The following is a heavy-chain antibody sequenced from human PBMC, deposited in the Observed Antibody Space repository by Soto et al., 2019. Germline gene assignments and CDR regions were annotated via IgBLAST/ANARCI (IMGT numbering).Heavy chain of an antibody. Sequence: QVQLVESGGGVVQPGGSLRLSCAASGFVFNDYAMHWIRQAPGKGLEWVAVISYDEGTKYYRDSVKGRFTISRDNSKNTLYVQMNSLRDEDTSVYFCARSRQSAGTTWVIDHWGQGTLVTVSS. CDR2: ISYDEGTK. V-gene: IGHV3-30-3*01. J-gene: IGHJ4*02. CDR3: ARSRQSAGTTWVIDH. CDR1: GFVFNDYA. D-gene: IGHD1-1*01.